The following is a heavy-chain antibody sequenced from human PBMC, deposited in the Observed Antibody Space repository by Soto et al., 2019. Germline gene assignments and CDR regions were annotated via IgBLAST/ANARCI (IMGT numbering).Heavy chain of an antibody. V-gene: IGHV3-NL1*01. D-gene: IGHD1-1*01. CDR3: ARDDAFGNENAFDR. CDR1: GFSFRTYG. CDR2: ISPN. J-gene: IGHJ3*01. Sequence: QEQLAESGGGRVQPGTSLRLSCAVSGFSFRTYGFHWVRQPPGKGLEWVAVISPNGLSDSVEGRFTVYRDNVWDKLYLNMNNVRAADTAVYYCARDDAFGNENAFDRWGQGTMVTVSS.